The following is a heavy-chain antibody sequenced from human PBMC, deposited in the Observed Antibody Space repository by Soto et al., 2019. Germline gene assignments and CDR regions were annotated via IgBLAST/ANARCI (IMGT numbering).Heavy chain of an antibody. CDR1: GFTFSSYG. V-gene: IGHV3-33*01. Sequence: QVQLVESGGGVVQPGRSLRLSCAASGFTFSSYGMHWVRQAPGKGLEWVAVIWYDGSNKYYADSVKGRFTISRDNSKNTLYLQMNSLRAEDTAVYYCARGLSTQLERLNWFDPWGQGTLVTVSS. CDR2: IWYDGSNK. D-gene: IGHD1-1*01. CDR3: ARGLSTQLERLNWFDP. J-gene: IGHJ5*02.